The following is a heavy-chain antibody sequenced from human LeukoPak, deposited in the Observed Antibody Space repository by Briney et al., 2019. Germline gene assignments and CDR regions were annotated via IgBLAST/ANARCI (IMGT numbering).Heavy chain of an antibody. J-gene: IGHJ4*02. CDR2: IWYDGSNK. CDR3: AKGGSTWYHFDY. CDR1: GFTFSSYV. D-gene: IGHD6-13*01. Sequence: PGGALRLSCPPSGFTFSSYVLHWVGPAPRRGVAGVAFIWYDGSNKYYADSEKGRFTISRDNSENTLYLQMNSLRPEDTAVYYCAKGGSTWYHFDYWGQGTLVTVSS. V-gene: IGHV3-30*02.